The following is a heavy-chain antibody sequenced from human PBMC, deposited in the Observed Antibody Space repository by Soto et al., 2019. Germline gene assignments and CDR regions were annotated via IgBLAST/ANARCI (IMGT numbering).Heavy chain of an antibody. D-gene: IGHD6-13*01. CDR1: GFTFSSYG. J-gene: IGHJ4*02. Sequence: QVQLVESGGGVVQPGRSLRLSCAASGFTFSSYGMHWVRQAPGKGLEWVAVIWYDGSNKCYADSVKGRFTISRDNSKNTLYLQMNSLRAEDTAVYYCARDPAAAGSSFDYWGQGTLVTVSS. CDR2: IWYDGSNK. V-gene: IGHV3-33*01. CDR3: ARDPAAAGSSFDY.